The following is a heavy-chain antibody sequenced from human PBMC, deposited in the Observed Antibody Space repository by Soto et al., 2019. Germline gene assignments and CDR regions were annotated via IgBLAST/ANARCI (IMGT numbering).Heavy chain of an antibody. CDR3: ATRMTTAPY. D-gene: IGHD4-17*01. CDR1: LFVVSDNY. V-gene: IGHV3-66*01. J-gene: IGHJ4*02. Sequence: EERLVQSGGGLVQPGGSLRLSCAASLFVVSDNYMSWVRQAPGKGLEWVALIYSGGGTDYAESVKGRFTISRDKSKNTLYLQMNSLKAEATGIYYCATRMTTAPYWGQGTVVTVSS. CDR2: IYSGGGT.